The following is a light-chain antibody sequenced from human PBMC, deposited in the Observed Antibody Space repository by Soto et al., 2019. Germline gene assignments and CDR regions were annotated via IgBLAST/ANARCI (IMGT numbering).Light chain of an antibody. V-gene: IGKV1-5*01. CDR1: QSISLW. CDR2: DVS. J-gene: IGKJ1*01. Sequence: DIQMTQSPSTLSAFVGDRVTITCRASQSISLWFAWYQQKPGKAPRLLIYDVSTLESGVPSRFSGCGSGTEFSLTIKSLETDDFATYYCQQYNSYSWTVGQGTKGDIK. CDR3: QQYNSYSWT.